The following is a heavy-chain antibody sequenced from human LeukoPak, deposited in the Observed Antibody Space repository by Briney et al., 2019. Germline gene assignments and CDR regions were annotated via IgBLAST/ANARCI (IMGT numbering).Heavy chain of an antibody. CDR3: ASHFTFDY. J-gene: IGHJ4*02. CDR1: GFTFSNYS. Sequence: GGSLRLSCAASGFTFSNYSMNWVRQAPGKGLEWVSSISSGSTYIYYADSVKGRFTISRDNARNSLYLQMNSLRAEDTAVYYCASHFTFDYWGQGTLVTVSS. CDR2: ISSGSTYI. D-gene: IGHD2/OR15-2a*01. V-gene: IGHV3-21*01.